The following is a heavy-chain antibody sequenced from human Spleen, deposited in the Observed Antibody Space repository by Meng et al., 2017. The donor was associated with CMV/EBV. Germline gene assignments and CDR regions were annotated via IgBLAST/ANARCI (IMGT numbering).Heavy chain of an antibody. V-gene: IGHV3-66*02. Sequence: GESLKISCAASGFTVSSNYMSWVRQAPGKGLEWVSVIYSGGSTYYADSVKGRFTISRDNSKNTLYLQMNSLRAEDTAVYYCARDVLGYCSSTSCYGEFDYWGQGTLVTVS. CDR3: ARDVLGYCSSTSCYGEFDY. CDR1: GFTVSSNY. J-gene: IGHJ4*02. CDR2: IYSGGST. D-gene: IGHD2-2*01.